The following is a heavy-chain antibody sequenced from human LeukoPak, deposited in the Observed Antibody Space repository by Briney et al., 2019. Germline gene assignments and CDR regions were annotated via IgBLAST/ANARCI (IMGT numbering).Heavy chain of an antibody. CDR2: IYPRDSDT. CDR3: AGRADSGFDIYV. V-gene: IGHV5-51*01. J-gene: IGHJ4*02. Sequence: GESLKISCKPLGTIFTNYWIGGVRQMPGKGLEWMGIIYPRDSDTSYSPSFQGQVTVSADKSISTAYLQWNTLEASDTAMYSCAGRADSGFDIYVWGQGTLVTVSS. D-gene: IGHD5-12*01. CDR1: GTIFTNYW.